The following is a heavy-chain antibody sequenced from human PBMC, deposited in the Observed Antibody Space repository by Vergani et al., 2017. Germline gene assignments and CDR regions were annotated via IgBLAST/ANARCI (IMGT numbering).Heavy chain of an antibody. Sequence: EVQLVESGGGLVKPGGSLRLSCAASGFTFSNAWMSWVRQAPGKGVEWVARIKSKTEGGTTDYAAPVKGRFTISRENAKNSLYLQMNSLRAGDTAVYYCARSQWRGPENAFDIWGQGTMVTVSS. CDR2: IKSKTEGGTT. CDR3: ARSQWRGPENAFDI. J-gene: IGHJ3*02. V-gene: IGHV3-15*01. D-gene: IGHD1-14*01. CDR1: GFTFSNAW.